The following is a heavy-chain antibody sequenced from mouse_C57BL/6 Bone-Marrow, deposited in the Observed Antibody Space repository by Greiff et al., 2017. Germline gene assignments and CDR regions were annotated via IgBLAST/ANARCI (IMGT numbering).Heavy chain of an antibody. CDR3: AREGDYFDY. J-gene: IGHJ2*01. Sequence: EVKLVESGGGLVKPGGSLKLSCAASGFTFSDYGMHWVRQAPEKGLEWVAYISSGSSTIYYADTVKGRFTISRDNATNTLFLQMTRLRSEDTAMYYCAREGDYFDYWGQGTTLTVSS. CDR1: GFTFSDYG. CDR2: ISSGSSTI. V-gene: IGHV5-17*01.